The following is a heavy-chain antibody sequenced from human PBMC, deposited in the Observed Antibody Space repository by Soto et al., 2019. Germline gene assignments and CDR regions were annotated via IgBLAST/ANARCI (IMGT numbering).Heavy chain of an antibody. CDR1: GFTFTSYA. J-gene: IGHJ5*02. CDR2: ISASGGTT. V-gene: IGHV3-23*01. D-gene: IGHD3-16*01. Sequence: EVQLLESGGGLVHPGGSLSLSCAASGFTFTSYAMTWVRQAPEKGLEWVSSISASGGTTYYTDSVKGRFTISRDNSKNTQLLQMNSLRAEDTAVYYCAQAWGWFGPWGQGTLVTVSS. CDR3: AQAWGWFGP.